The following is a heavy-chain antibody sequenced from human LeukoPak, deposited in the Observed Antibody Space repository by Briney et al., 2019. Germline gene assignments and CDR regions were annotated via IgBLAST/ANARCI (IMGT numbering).Heavy chain of an antibody. D-gene: IGHD3-10*01. CDR3: ARGRLLWFEEFLGPAFDI. V-gene: IGHV4-34*01. CDR2: INHSGST. J-gene: IGHJ3*02. Sequence: SETLSLTCAVYGGSFSGYYWSWIRQPPGKGLEWIGEINHSGSTNYNPSLKSRVTISVDTSKNQFSLKLSSVTAADTAVYYCARGRLLWFEEFLGPAFDIWGQGTMVTVSS. CDR1: GGSFSGYY.